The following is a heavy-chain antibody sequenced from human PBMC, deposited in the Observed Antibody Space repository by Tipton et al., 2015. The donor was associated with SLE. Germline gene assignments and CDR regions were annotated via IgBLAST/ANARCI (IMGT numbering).Heavy chain of an antibody. CDR2: IYYTGST. D-gene: IGHD2-2*01. J-gene: IGHJ4*02. CDR1: GDSIISGNSY. Sequence: LRLSCTASGDSIISGNSYWSWVRQHPGKGLEWIGYIYYTGSTHYNPSLRSRVSFSVDTSKNQFSLKLSSLTAADTAVYYCARTVVPAAFYYFDSWGRGTLVTVSS. CDR3: ARTVVPAAFYYFDS. V-gene: IGHV4-31*03.